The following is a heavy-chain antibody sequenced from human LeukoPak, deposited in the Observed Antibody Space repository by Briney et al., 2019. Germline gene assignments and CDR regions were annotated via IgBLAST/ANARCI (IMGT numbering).Heavy chain of an antibody. J-gene: IGHJ4*02. D-gene: IGHD5-24*01. CDR1: GYTFTSYG. Sequence: ASVKVSCKASGYTFTSYGISWVRQAPGQGLEWMGWISAYNGNTNYAQKLQGRVTMTTDTSTSTAYMELRSLRSDDTAVYYCARDLADGPPPYYFDYWGQGTLVTVSS. CDR2: ISAYNGNT. CDR3: ARDLADGPPPYYFDY. V-gene: IGHV1-18*04.